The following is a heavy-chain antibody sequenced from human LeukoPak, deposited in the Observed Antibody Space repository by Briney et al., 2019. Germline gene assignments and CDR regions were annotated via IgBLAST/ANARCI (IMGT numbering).Heavy chain of an antibody. CDR3: ARDIAEQWLVRRYYFDY. D-gene: IGHD6-19*01. Sequence: ASVKVSCKASGYTFTSYGISWVRQAPGHGLEWMGWISAYNGNTNYAQKLQGRVTMTTDTSTSTAYMELRSLRSDDTAVYYCARDIAEQWLVRRYYFDYWGQGTLVTVSS. J-gene: IGHJ4*02. V-gene: IGHV1-18*01. CDR2: ISAYNGNT. CDR1: GYTFTSYG.